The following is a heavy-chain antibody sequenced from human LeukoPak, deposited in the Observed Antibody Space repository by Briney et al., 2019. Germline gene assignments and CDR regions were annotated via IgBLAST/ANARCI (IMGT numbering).Heavy chain of an antibody. J-gene: IGHJ3*02. V-gene: IGHV4-59*01. CDR1: GGSISSYY. Sequence: SETLSLTCTVSGGSISSYYWSWIRQPPGKGLEWIGYIYYSGSTNYNPSLKSRVTISVDTSKNQFSLKRSSVTAADTAVYYCARVAAAGTGDAFDIWGQGTMVTVSS. D-gene: IGHD6-13*01. CDR2: IYYSGST. CDR3: ARVAAAGTGDAFDI.